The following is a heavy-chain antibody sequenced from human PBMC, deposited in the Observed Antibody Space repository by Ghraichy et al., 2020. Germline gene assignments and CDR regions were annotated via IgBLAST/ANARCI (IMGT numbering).Heavy chain of an antibody. D-gene: IGHD1-26*01. CDR2: MNPNSGNT. Sequence: ASVKVSCKASGYTFTSYDINWVRQATGQGLEWMGWMNPNSGNTGYAQKFQGRVTMTRNTSISTAYMELSSLRSEDTAVYYCARGPVLDVWELFKYYYYYMDVWGKGTTVTVSS. CDR1: GYTFTSYD. J-gene: IGHJ6*03. V-gene: IGHV1-8*01. CDR3: ARGPVLDVWELFKYYYYYMDV.